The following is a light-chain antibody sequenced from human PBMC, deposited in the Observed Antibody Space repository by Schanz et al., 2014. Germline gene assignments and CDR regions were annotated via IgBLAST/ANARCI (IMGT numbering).Light chain of an antibody. J-gene: IGLJ3*02. CDR3: SSYTSSSSWV. CDR2: DVS. Sequence: QSALTQPRSVSGSPGQSVTISCTGTSSDVGGYNYVSWYQQHPGKAPKLRIYDVSKRPSGVSNRFSGSGSGNTASLTVSGLQAEDEADYYCSSYTSSSSWVFGGGTKLTVL. CDR1: SSDVGGYNY. V-gene: IGLV2-11*01.